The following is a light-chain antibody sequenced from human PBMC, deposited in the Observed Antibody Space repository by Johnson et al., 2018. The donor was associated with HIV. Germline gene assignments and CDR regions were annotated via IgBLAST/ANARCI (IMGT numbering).Light chain of an antibody. J-gene: IGLJ1*01. CDR3: GTWNSSLSGGPYV. CDR2: DNN. V-gene: IGLV1-51*01. Sequence: QSVLTQPPSVSAAPGQKVTISCSGSSSNIGNNYVSWYQQLTGTAPKLLIYDNNKRPSGIPDRFSGSKSGTSATLGITGLQTGDEADYYCGTWNSSLSGGPYVCVTGTKVTAL. CDR1: SSNIGNNY.